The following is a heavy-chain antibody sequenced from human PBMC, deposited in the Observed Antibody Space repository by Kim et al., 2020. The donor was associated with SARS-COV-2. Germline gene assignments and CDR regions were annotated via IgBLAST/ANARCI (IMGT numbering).Heavy chain of an antibody. Sequence: TNYNPSLKSRVTISVDTSKNQFSLKLSSVTAADTAVYYCARAPRGRHFDYWGQGTLVTVSS. CDR2: T. V-gene: IGHV4-34*01. J-gene: IGHJ4*02. D-gene: IGHD3-10*01. CDR3: ARAPRGRHFDY.